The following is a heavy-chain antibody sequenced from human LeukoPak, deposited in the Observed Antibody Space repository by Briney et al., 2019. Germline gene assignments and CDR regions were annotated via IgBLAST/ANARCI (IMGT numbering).Heavy chain of an antibody. D-gene: IGHD3-10*01. Sequence: SVKVSCKASGGTFSSYAISWVRQAPGQGLEWMGGIIPIFGTANYAQKFQGRVTMTRNTSISTAYMELSSLRSEDTAVYYCAREITMVPGATGDWFDPWGQGTLVTVSS. CDR3: AREITMVPGATGDWFDP. CDR1: GGTFSSYA. CDR2: IIPIFGTA. V-gene: IGHV1-69*05. J-gene: IGHJ5*02.